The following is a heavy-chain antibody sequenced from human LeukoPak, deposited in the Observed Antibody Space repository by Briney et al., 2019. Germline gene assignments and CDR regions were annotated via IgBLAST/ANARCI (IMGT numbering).Heavy chain of an antibody. J-gene: IGHJ3*02. Sequence: PGGSLTLSCAASGFIFSSYGMHWVRQAPAKGLDRVAFISYDCSNKYYSDSMMGRFTISRQNSNNKLFLQMNSLGVEETAVDYCARVRIVGSTYYDFDIWGQETMVTVS. CDR3: ARVRIVGSTYYDFDI. CDR1: GFIFSSYG. D-gene: IGHD1-26*01. V-gene: IGHV3-30*03. CDR2: ISYDCSNK.